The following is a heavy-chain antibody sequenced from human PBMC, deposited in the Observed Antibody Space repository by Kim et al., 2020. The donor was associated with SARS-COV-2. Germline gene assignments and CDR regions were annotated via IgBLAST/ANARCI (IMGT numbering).Heavy chain of an antibody. V-gene: IGHV5-51*01. CDR1: GYSFTSYW. CDR2: IYPGDSDT. Sequence: GESLKISCKGSGYSFTSYWIGWVRQMPGKGLEWMGIIYPGDSDTRYSPSVQGQVTISADKSISTAYLQWSSLKATDTAVYYCAREQWLYAFDIWGQGTMVTVSS. CDR3: AREQWLYAFDI. J-gene: IGHJ3*02. D-gene: IGHD6-19*01.